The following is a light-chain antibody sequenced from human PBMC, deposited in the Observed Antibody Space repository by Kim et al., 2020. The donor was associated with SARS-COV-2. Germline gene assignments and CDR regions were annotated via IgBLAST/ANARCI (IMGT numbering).Light chain of an antibody. V-gene: IGKV1-5*03. CDR1: QSVDGW. J-gene: IGKJ1*01. CDR2: QAS. CDR3: KQYETYWT. Sequence: DIQMNQSPSTLSAFVGDRVTMTCRASQSVDGWLAWYQQKPGKAPRLLIYQASKLGSGVPSRFSGSGSGTDFTLTVSNLQSDDSAVYYCKQYETYWTFGPGTRVEIK.